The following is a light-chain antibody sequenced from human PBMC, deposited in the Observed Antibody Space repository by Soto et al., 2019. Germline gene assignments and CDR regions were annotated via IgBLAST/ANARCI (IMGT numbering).Light chain of an antibody. J-gene: IGKJ5*01. CDR1: QSVSASY. CDR2: GAS. V-gene: IGKV3-20*01. CDR3: QKYGVSPII. Sequence: EIVLAQSPGTLSLSPGDRATLSCRASQSVSASYLGWYQQKPGQAPRLLIYGASSRATGIPDRFRGSWSGTDFTLTISSLEPEDFAVYYCQKYGVSPIIFVQGTRLEIK.